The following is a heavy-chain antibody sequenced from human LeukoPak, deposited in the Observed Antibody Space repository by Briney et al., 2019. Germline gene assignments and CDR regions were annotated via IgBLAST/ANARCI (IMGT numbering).Heavy chain of an antibody. CDR1: GFTFSSYA. D-gene: IGHD2-2*01. V-gene: IGHV3-23*01. CDR2: ISGSGGST. J-gene: IGHJ4*02. CDR3: ARGCDVSCYRLDF. Sequence: GGSLRLSCAASGFTFSSYAMSWVRQAPGKGLDWVSSISGSGGSTIYADSVKGRFTISRDISKSTLYLQMNSLRAEDTAIYYCARGCDVSCYRLDFWGQGTLVTVSS.